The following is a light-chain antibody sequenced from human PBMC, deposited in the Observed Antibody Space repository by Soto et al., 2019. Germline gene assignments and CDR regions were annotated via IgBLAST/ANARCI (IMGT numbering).Light chain of an antibody. CDR2: GAS. CDR1: QSVSSN. V-gene: IGKV3-15*01. J-gene: IGKJ1*01. CDR3: QQYNNWPRT. Sequence: EMVMTQSPATLSVSPGERATLSCRASQSVSSNLAWYQQKPGQAPRLLIYGASTRATGIPARFSGSGSGTEFTLTISSLQSADFAVYYCQQYNNWPRTFGQGTKVDIK.